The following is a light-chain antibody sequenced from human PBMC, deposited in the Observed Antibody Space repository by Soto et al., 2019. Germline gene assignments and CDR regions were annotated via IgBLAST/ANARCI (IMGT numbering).Light chain of an antibody. J-gene: IGKJ1*01. V-gene: IGKV1-27*01. CDR1: QGISND. Sequence: DIQMTQSPSSLSASIGDRVTISCRASQGISNDFAWYQQKPGKVPYLLIYAASTSHSGVPSRFRGSGSGTDFTLTISSLQPEDVATYYCQNYKSAPRTFGQGTKVDIK. CDR2: AAS. CDR3: QNYKSAPRT.